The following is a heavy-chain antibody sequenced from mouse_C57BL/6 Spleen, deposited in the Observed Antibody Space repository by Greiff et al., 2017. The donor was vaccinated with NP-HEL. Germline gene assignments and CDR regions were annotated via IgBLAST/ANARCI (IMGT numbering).Heavy chain of an antibody. D-gene: IGHD2-3*01. V-gene: IGHV5-9-1*02. Sequence: VKVVESGEGLVKPGGSLKLSCAASGFTFSSYAMSWVRQTPEKRLEWVAYISSGGDYIYYADTVKGRFTISRDNARNTLYLQMSSLKSEDTAMYYCTRVPMMVTTPCAMGDWGQGASVTVSS. CDR1: GFTFSSYA. CDR2: ISSGGDYI. J-gene: IGHJ4*01. CDR3: TRVPMMVTTPCAMGD.